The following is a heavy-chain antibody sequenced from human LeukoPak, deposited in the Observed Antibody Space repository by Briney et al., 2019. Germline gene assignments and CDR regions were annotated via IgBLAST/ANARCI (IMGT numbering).Heavy chain of an antibody. CDR2: IDPSDSYI. Sequence: LGESLKISCKGSGYSFTDYWIGWVRQMPGKGLEWMGRIDPSDSYINYSPSFQGHVTISADKSISTAYLRLSSLKASDTAMYYCARLHSRYSFGLFDFWGQGTLVTVSS. J-gene: IGHJ4*02. CDR1: GYSFTDYW. CDR3: ARLHSRYSFGLFDF. V-gene: IGHV5-10-1*01. D-gene: IGHD5-18*01.